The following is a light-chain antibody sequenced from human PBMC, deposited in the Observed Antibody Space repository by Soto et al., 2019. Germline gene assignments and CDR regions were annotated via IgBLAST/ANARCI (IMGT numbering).Light chain of an antibody. CDR3: ATWDDSLSGNYC. CDR1: SSNIGSNY. CDR2: SNN. Sequence: QSVLTQPPSASGTPGQRVTISCSGSSSNIGSNYVCWYQHLPGTAPKLLIYSNNQLPSGVPDRFSGSKSGTSASLAISGLRSEDEAEDYCATWDDSLSGNYCFGTGTKVTVL. J-gene: IGLJ1*01. V-gene: IGLV1-47*02.